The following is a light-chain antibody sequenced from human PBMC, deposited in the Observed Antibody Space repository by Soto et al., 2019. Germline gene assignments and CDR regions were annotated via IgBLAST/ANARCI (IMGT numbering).Light chain of an antibody. CDR2: AVT. CDR3: TSFTSRFTSV. CDR1: RRDVGAYNY. Sequence: QSVLTHPASVSGAPGQSIAISCTGTRRDVGAYNYVSWDQQHPGKAPKLMISAVTNRPSGVSDRFSGSKSGNTASLTISGLQAEAEDDYYCTSFTSRFTSVLGNGPTAPVL. V-gene: IGLV2-14*01. J-gene: IGLJ1*01.